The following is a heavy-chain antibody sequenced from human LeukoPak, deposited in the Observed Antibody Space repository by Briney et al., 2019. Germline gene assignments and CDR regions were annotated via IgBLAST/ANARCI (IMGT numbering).Heavy chain of an antibody. V-gene: IGHV1-8*02. CDR1: GGTFSSYA. CDR2: MNPNSGNT. CDR3: ARVWARYCSSTSCQAGY. J-gene: IGHJ4*02. D-gene: IGHD2-2*01. Sequence: ASVKVSCTASGGTFSSYAISWVRQAPGQGLEWMGWMNPNSGNTGYAQKFQGRVTMTRNTSISTAYMELSSLRSEDTAVYYCARVWARYCSSTSCQAGYWGQGTLVTVSS.